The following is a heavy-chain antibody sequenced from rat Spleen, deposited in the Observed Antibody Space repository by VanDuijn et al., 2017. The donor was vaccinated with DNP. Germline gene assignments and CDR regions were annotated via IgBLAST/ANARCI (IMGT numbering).Heavy chain of an antibody. D-gene: IGHD1-2*01. J-gene: IGHJ1*01. CDR1: GFTFSNYG. V-gene: IGHV5S14*01. CDR2: ISSGGGNT. CDR3: VRGERNYIYWYFDF. Sequence: EEQLVESGGGLVQPGRSLKLSCAASGFTFSNYGMAWVRQTPTKGLEWVASISSGGGNTYYRDSVKGRFTISRDNAENTQYLQMDSLRSEDTATYYCVRGERNYIYWYFDFWGPGTMVTVSS.